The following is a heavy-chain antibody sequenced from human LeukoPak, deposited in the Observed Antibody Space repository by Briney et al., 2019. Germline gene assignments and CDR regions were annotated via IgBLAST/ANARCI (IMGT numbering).Heavy chain of an antibody. J-gene: IGHJ4*02. D-gene: IGHD3-10*01. CDR3: ARDKTQGWGYGSGRRNDY. CDR2: MNPNSGNT. V-gene: IGHV1-8*03. Sequence: ASVKVSCKASGYTSTSYDINWVRQATGQGLEWMGWMNPNSGNTGYAQKFQGRVTITRNTSISTAYMELRSLRSDDTAVYYCARDKTQGWGYGSGRRNDYWGQGTLVTVSS. CDR1: GYTSTSYD.